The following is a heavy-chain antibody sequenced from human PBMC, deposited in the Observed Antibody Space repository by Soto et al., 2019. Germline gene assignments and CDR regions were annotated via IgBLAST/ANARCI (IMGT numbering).Heavy chain of an antibody. CDR2: VYYTGST. D-gene: IGHD2-21*02. CDR1: GASIRSTDYY. CDR3: VRTARQGAVAPHWFDR. J-gene: IGHJ5*02. Sequence: SETLSLTCTVSGASIRSTDYYWSWIRQAPGKGLEWIGYVYYTGSTYYNPSLMSQLTISVDTSKNQFSLKLTSVTAAETAVYYCVRTARQGAVAPHWFDRWGQGTQVTV. V-gene: IGHV4-30-4*01.